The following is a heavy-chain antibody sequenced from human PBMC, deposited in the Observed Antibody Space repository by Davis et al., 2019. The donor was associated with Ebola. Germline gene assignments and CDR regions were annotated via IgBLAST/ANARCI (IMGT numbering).Heavy chain of an antibody. CDR3: AKSGLSFGVVKYHYGMDV. Sequence: GGSLRLSCAASGFTFDDYAMTWVRQGPGKGLEWVSGINWNGGSTGYADSVKGRFTIARDNAKNSLYLRMNSLRAEDTAVYYCAKSGLSFGVVKYHYGMDVWGKGTTVTVSS. J-gene: IGHJ6*04. D-gene: IGHD3-3*01. CDR1: GFTFDDYA. V-gene: IGHV3-20*04. CDR2: INWNGGST.